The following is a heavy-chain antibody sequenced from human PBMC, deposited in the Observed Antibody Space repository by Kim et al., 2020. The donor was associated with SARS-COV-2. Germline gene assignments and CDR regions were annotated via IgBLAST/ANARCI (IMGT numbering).Heavy chain of an antibody. Sequence: ASVKVSCKTSGYTFTNNAIHWVRQAPGQRLEWMGWVDTANGDTTYTQKFQGRVTITGDTSATTVYMELSSLTSEDTAVYYCARGSVAAPGYWGQGTLVIVSS. D-gene: IGHD6-19*01. CDR2: VDTANGDT. V-gene: IGHV1-3*04. J-gene: IGHJ4*02. CDR3: ARGSVAAPGY. CDR1: GYTFTNNA.